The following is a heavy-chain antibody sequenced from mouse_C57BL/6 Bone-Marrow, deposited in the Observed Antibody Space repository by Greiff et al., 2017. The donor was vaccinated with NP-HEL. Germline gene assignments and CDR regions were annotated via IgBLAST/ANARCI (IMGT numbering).Heavy chain of an antibody. J-gene: IGHJ2*01. V-gene: IGHV1-81*01. CDR3: ARKGSTMALFDY. CDR1: GYTFTSYG. CDR2: IYPRSGNT. D-gene: IGHD2-1*01. Sequence: QVQLKESGAELARPGASVKLSCKASGYTFTSYGISWVKQRTGQGLEWIGEIYPRSGNTYYNEKFKGKATLTADKSSSTAYMELRSLTSEDSAVYFCARKGSTMALFDYWGQGTTLTVSS.